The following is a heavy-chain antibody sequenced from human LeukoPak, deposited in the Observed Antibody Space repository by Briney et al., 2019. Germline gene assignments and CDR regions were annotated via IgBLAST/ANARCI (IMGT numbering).Heavy chain of an antibody. CDR1: GFTFSSYG. Sequence: PGRSLRLSCAASGFTFSSYGMRWVRQAPGKGLEWVAVIWYDGSNKYYADSVKGRFTISRDNSKNTLYLQMNSLRAEDTAVYYCARGSGYYKYYFDYWGQGTLVTVSS. CDR2: IWYDGSNK. V-gene: IGHV3-33*01. CDR3: ARGSGYYKYYFDY. J-gene: IGHJ4*02. D-gene: IGHD3-22*01.